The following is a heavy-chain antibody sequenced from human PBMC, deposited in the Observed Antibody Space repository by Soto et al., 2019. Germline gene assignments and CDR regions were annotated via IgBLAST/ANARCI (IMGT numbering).Heavy chain of an antibody. Sequence: QAQLVQSGAEVKKSGASVRVSCKASGYTLTNYGVTWVRQAPGQGLEWPGRVTPYKADTNSAQNLQGTVPMATDTSTNTAYLELRSLRSDDTAVYFCATDGPSNSGNLYAFDIWGQGKMLTVSA. CDR3: ATDGPSNSGNLYAFDI. CDR2: VTPYKADT. D-gene: IGHD5-12*01. CDR1: GYTLTNYG. J-gene: IGHJ3*02. V-gene: IGHV1-18*04.